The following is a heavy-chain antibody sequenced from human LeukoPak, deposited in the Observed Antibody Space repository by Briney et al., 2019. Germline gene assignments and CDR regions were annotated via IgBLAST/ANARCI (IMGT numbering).Heavy chain of an antibody. V-gene: IGHV4-30-4*01. CDR3: ARDPYDSSGYYSDAFDI. J-gene: IGHJ3*02. Sequence: SETLSLTCTVSGGSISSGDYYWSWIRQPPGKGLEWIGYIYYSGSTYYNPSLKSRVTISVDTSKNQFSLKLSSVTAADTAVYYCARDPYDSSGYYSDAFDIWGQGTMVTVSS. D-gene: IGHD3-22*01. CDR2: IYYSGST. CDR1: GGSISSGDYY.